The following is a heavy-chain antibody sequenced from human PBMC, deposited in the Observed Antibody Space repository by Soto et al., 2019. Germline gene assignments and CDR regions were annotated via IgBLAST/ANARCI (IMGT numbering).Heavy chain of an antibody. CDR2: IWYDGSKK. V-gene: IGHV3-33*01. D-gene: IGHD2-8*02. J-gene: IGHJ3*02. Sequence: QVHLVESGGGVVQPERSLRLSCAASGFTFDDFGMNWVRQAPGKGLEWLATIWYDGSKKYYAESVNGRFTISRDNSKSTLFLQMGRLRAEDTAVYYCARANDTTGGAVDMWGQGTLVIVSS. CDR3: ARANDTTGGAVDM. CDR1: GFTFDDFG.